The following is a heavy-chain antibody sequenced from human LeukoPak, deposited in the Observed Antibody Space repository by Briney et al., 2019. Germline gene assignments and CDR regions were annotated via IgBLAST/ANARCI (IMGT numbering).Heavy chain of an antibody. CDR1: GGSISSGGYY. CDR2: IYYSGST. Sequence: SETLSLTCTVSGGSISSGGYYWSWIRQHPGKGLEWIVYIYYSGSTYYNPSLKSRVTISVDTSKNQFSLKLGSVTAADTAVYYCARVGDGSGSYFSPEDYYYGMDVWGQGTTVTVSS. V-gene: IGHV4-31*03. D-gene: IGHD3-10*01. CDR3: ARVGDGSGSYFSPEDYYYGMDV. J-gene: IGHJ6*02.